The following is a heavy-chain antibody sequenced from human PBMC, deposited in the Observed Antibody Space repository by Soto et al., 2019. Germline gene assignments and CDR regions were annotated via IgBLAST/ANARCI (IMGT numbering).Heavy chain of an antibody. CDR3: ARVGNHDAFDI. CDR2: IYYSGST. Sequence: SGSLSLTCTVSGGSVSSGSYYWSWIRQPPGKGLEWIGYIYYSGSTNYNPSLTSRVTISVDTSKNQFSLKLSSVTAADTAVYYCARVGNHDAFDIWGQGTMVT. CDR1: GGSVSSGSYY. V-gene: IGHV4-61*01. J-gene: IGHJ3*02.